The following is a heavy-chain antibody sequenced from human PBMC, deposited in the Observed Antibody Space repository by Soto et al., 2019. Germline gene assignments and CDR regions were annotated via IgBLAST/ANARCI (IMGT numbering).Heavy chain of an antibody. CDR3: ARSQMERRRYGMDV. J-gene: IGHJ6*02. Sequence: SETLSLTCTVSGGSISSGGYYWSWFRQHPGKGLEWIGYISDIAYTSYNPSLKGRVSISVDTSKNQFSLTLTSVTAADTAVYYCARSQMERRRYGMDVWGQGTTVTVSS. D-gene: IGHD1-1*01. CDR1: GGSISSGGYY. V-gene: IGHV4-61*08. CDR2: ISDIAYT.